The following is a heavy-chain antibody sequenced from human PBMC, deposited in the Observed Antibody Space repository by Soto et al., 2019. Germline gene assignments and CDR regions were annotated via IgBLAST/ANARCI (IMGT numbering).Heavy chain of an antibody. J-gene: IGHJ5*02. CDR1: AGSVSSRTYY. Sequence: SETLSLTCTVSAGSVSSRTYYWDWTRHPPGKGLEGIGAMYYTGNKNYNPSLESRVTMSVDTSKNQFSLKLSSVTPTNTMDYYCARRSNSSLGFLFDPWGRGILVTVSS. CDR3: ARRSNSSLGFLFDP. V-gene: IGHV4-39*01. D-gene: IGHD6-6*01. CDR2: MYYTGNK.